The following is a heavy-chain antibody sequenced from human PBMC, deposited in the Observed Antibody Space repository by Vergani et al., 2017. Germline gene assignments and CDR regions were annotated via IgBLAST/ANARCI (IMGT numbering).Heavy chain of an antibody. V-gene: IGHV1-69-2*01. J-gene: IGHJ6*02. CDR3: ATPQSVTTGGMEV. CDR2: VDPEDGET. D-gene: IGHD4-17*01. Sequence: EVQLVQSGAEVKKPGATMKISCKVSGYTFTDHYMHWVKQAPGKGLEWMGLVDPEDGETIYAEKFKGRVTIAADTSTDTAHLGLSSLGSEDTAVYYCATPQSVTTGGMEVWGQGTTVIVSS. CDR1: GYTFTDHY.